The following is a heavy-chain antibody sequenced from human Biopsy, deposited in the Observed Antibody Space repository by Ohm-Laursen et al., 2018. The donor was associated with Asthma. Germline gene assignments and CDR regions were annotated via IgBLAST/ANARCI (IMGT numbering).Heavy chain of an antibody. CDR3: ARAVDYSHYYGIDV. CDR1: GDIFSSFG. D-gene: IGHD3-10*01. CDR2: IIPIYGTT. V-gene: IGHV1-69*01. Sequence: SSVKVSCKASGDIFSSFGIKWVRQAPGQGLEWMGGIIPIYGTTHTAQKFQGRVTITADEFTSTAYMDLTSLRTEDTGVYFCARAVDYSHYYGIDVWGQGTTVTVSS. J-gene: IGHJ6*02.